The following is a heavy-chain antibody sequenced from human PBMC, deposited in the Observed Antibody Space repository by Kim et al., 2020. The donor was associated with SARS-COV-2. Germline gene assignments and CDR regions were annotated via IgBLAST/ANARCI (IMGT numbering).Heavy chain of an antibody. J-gene: IGHJ3*01. CDR1: GYRFSGYG. CDR3: AREAVGGNNDNDVLDV. CDR2: INGYSGNT. Sequence: ASVKVSCKTSGYRFSGYGVTWVRQPPGQGLEWMGWINGYSGNTNYAQKIQGRVTMTTDTSTNTGYMELRSLRPDDTAVYYCAREAVGGNNDNDVLDVWGQG. V-gene: IGHV1-18*04. D-gene: IGHD2-15*01.